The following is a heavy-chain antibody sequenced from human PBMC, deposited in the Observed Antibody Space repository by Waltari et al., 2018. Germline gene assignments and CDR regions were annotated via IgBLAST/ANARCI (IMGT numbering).Heavy chain of an antibody. CDR3: AREGWSIAARLEYYYMDV. V-gene: IGHV3-30-3*01. D-gene: IGHD6-6*01. CDR2: ISYDGSNK. J-gene: IGHJ6*03. CDR1: GFTFSSYA. Sequence: QVQLVESGGGVVQPGRSLRLSCAASGFTFSSYAMHWVRQAPGKGLEWVAVISYDGSNKYYADSVKGRFTISRDNSKNTLYLQMNSLRAEDTAVYYCAREGWSIAARLEYYYMDVWGKGTTVTISS.